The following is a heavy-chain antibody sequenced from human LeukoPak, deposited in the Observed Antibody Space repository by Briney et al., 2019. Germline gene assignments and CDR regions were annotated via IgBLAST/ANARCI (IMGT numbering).Heavy chain of an antibody. CDR1: GGSISSYY. Sequence: SSETLSLTCTVSGGSISSYYWSWIRQPPGKGLEWIGYTYYSGSTNYNPSLKSRVTISVDTSKNQFSLKLSSVTAADTAVYYCARYYGSGSPPALGFDPWGQGTLVTVSS. CDR3: ARYYGSGSPPALGFDP. D-gene: IGHD3-10*01. V-gene: IGHV4-59*01. J-gene: IGHJ5*02. CDR2: TYYSGST.